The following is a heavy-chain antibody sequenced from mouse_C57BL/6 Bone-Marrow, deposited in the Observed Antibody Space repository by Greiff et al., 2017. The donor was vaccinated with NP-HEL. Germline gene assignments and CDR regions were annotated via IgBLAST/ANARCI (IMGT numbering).Heavy chain of an antibody. Sequence: EVQGVESGEGLVKPGGSLKLSCAASGFTFSSYAMSWVRQTPEKRLEWVAYISSGGDYIYYADTVKGRFTISRDNARNTLYLQMSSLKSEDTAMYYCTRDLPDGYYGYFDVWGTGTTVTVSS. CDR1: GFTFSSYA. V-gene: IGHV5-9-1*02. CDR3: TRDLPDGYYGYFDV. CDR2: ISSGGDYI. D-gene: IGHD2-3*01. J-gene: IGHJ1*03.